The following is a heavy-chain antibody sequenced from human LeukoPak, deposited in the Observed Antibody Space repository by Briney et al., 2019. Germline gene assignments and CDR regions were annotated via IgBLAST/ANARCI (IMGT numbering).Heavy chain of an antibody. V-gene: IGHV6-1*01. J-gene: IGHJ4*02. Sequence: SQTLSLTCAISGDSVSSNSAAWNWIRQSPSRGLEWLGRTYYRSKWFNSYAESVKGRITISPDTSKNQFSLQLDSVTPEDTAVYYCAGDFPSASSWFNSLDSWGQGAQVIVSS. CDR2: TYYRSKWFN. CDR3: AGDFPSASSWFNSLDS. CDR1: GDSVSSNSAA. D-gene: IGHD6-13*01.